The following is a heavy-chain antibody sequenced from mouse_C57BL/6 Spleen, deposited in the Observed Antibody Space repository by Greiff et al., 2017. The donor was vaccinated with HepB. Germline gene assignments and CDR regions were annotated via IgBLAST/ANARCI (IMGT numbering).Heavy chain of an antibody. CDR1: GFTFSSYA. V-gene: IGHV5-4*03. D-gene: IGHD1-1*01. J-gene: IGHJ2*01. Sequence: EVNVVESGGGLVKPGGSLKLSCAASGFTFSSYAMSWVRQTPEKRLEWVATISDGGSYTYYPDNVKGRFTISRDNAKNNLYLQMSHLKSEDTAMYYCARGITTVVAHFDYWGQGTTLTVSS. CDR2: ISDGGSYT. CDR3: ARGITTVVAHFDY.